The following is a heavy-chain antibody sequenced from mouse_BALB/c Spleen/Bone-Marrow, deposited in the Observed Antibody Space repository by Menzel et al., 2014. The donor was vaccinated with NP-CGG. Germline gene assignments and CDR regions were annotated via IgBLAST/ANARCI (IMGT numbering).Heavy chain of an antibody. CDR2: INPYNDGT. V-gene: IGHV1-14*01. D-gene: IGHD2-3*01. CDR1: GYTFTSYI. Sequence: EVQRVESGPALVKPGASVKMSCKASGYTFTSYIMHWVKQKPGQGLEWIGYINPYNDGTKYNEKFKGKATLTSDKSSSTAYMELSSLTSEDSAVYYCARRWLPYAMDYWGQGTSVTVSS. CDR3: ARRWLPYAMDY. J-gene: IGHJ4*01.